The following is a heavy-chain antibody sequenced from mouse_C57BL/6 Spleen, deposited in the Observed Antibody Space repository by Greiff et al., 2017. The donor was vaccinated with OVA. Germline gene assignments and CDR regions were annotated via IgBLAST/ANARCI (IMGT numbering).Heavy chain of an antibody. CDR1: GFHIKDYY. V-gene: IGHV14-2*01. D-gene: IGHD6-5*01. CDR2: IDPEDGET. CDR3: AYADFDY. Sequence: VQLQQSGAELVKPGASVTLSCTASGFHIKDYYMHWVKQRTEQGLAWIGRIDPEDGETKSAPKFQGKATITADTSSNTAYLQLSSLTSEDTAVYYCAYADFDYWGQGTTRTVSS. J-gene: IGHJ2*01.